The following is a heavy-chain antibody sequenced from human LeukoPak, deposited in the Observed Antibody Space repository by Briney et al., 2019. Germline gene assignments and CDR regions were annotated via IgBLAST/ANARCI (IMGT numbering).Heavy chain of an antibody. CDR1: GGSFSGYY. V-gene: IGHV4-34*01. Sequence: SETLSLTCAVYGGSFSGYYWSWIRQPPGKGLEWIGEINHSGSTNYNPSLKSRVTISVDTSKNQFSLKLSSVTAADTAVYYCARAGSVWMTTVTTWTKYWGQGTLVTVSS. J-gene: IGHJ4*02. D-gene: IGHD4-11*01. CDR2: INHSGST. CDR3: ARAGSVWMTTVTTWTKY.